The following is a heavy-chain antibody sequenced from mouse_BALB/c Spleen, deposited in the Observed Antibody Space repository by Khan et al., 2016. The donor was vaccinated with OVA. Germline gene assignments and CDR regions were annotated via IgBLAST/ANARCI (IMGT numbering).Heavy chain of an antibody. J-gene: IGHJ3*01. CDR2: IWSGGNT. CDR1: GFSLTTYG. CDR3: ARNSYMYDFAY. V-gene: IGHV2-2*01. D-gene: IGHD2-14*01. Sequence: QVQLKESGPGLVQPSQSLSITCTVSGFSLTTYGVHWVRQSPGKGLEWLGLIWSGGNTAYNAASISRLSITTDNSTSHVFFIMNSLQADDAAMYYCARNSYMYDFAYWGQGTLVTVSA.